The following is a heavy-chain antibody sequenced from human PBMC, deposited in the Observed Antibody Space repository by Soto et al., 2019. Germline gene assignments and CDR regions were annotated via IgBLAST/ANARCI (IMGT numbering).Heavy chain of an antibody. CDR2: ISYDGSNK. J-gene: IGHJ3*02. CDR3: ARDSRGNAFDI. V-gene: IGHV3-30-3*01. D-gene: IGHD3-16*01. Sequence: ESGGGVVQPGRSLRLSCAASGFTFSSYAMHWVRQAPGKGLEWVAVISYDGSNKYYADSVKGRFTISRDNSKNTLYLQMNSLRAEDTAVYYCARDSRGNAFDIWGQGTMVTVSS. CDR1: GFTFSSYA.